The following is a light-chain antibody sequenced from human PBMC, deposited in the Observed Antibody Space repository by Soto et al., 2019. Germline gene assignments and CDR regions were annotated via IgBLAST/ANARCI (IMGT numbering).Light chain of an antibody. CDR1: QSVGSQ. CDR2: DAS. CDR3: QQRSDWPLT. J-gene: IGKJ4*01. Sequence: EIVLTQSPATLSLSPGERATLSCRASQSVGSQLAWYQQKPGQAPRLLIYDASNRATGIPAGFSGSGSGTAFTLALRSLAPEDFDLYYWQQRSDWPLTFGGGTQVEIK. V-gene: IGKV3-11*01.